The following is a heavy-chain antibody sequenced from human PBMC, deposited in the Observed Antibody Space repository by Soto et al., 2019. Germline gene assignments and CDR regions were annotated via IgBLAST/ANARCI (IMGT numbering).Heavy chain of an antibody. D-gene: IGHD3-16*02. Sequence: QVQLVQSGAEVKKPGASVKVSCKASGYTFTSYGISWVRQAPGQGLEWMGWISAYNGNTKSAQKLQGRVTMTTDTSTSTAYSELRSLRSDGPAVYYCARYRAGGLVDYLGPGTLVTVSS. CDR3: ARYRAGGLVDY. V-gene: IGHV1-18*01. J-gene: IGHJ4*02. CDR1: GYTFTSYG. CDR2: ISAYNGNT.